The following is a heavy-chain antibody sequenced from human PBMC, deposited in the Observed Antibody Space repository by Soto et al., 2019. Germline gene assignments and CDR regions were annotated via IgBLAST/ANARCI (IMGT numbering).Heavy chain of an antibody. CDR2: IYTSGST. J-gene: IGHJ6*02. V-gene: IGHV4-4*07. CDR3: ARDFNDYSNYYYYGMDV. CDR1: GGSISSYY. Sequence: QVQLQESGPGLVKPSETLSLTCTVSGGSISSYYWSWIRQPAGKGLEWIGRIYTSGSTNYNPSLKSRVTMSVDTYKNQFTVKLSSVTAAETAVYYCARDFNDYSNYYYYGMDVWGQGTTVTVSS. D-gene: IGHD4-4*01.